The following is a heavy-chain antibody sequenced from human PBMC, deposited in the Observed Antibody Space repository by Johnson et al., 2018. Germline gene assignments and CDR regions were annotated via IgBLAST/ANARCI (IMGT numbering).Heavy chain of an antibody. D-gene: IGHD6-13*01. J-gene: IGHJ3*02. CDR3: ARRVLNYDAFAI. CDR2: IYYSGST. CDR1: GGSISSYY. V-gene: IGHV4-59*01. Sequence: QVQLQESGPGLVKPSETLSLTCTVSGGSISSYYWSWIRQPPGKGLEWIGYIYYSGSTNSKPSLKSRVTISVDTSKNQFSLKLISVTAADTAVYYCARRVLNYDAFAIWGQGTMVTVSS.